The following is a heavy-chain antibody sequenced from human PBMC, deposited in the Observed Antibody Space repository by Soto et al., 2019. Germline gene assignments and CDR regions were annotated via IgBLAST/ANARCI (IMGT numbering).Heavy chain of an antibody. CDR1: GFTVSTKY. CDR2: IYSGGST. V-gene: IGHV3-66*01. CDR3: ARAPWAADY. J-gene: IGHJ4*02. D-gene: IGHD3-16*01. Sequence: EVQLVESGGGLVQPGGSLRLSCAASGFTVSTKYMSWVRQAPGKGLGWVSVIYSGGSTFYADSVRGRFTISRDNSKNTVNLQMNSLRAEDTAVYYCARAPWAADYWGQGTLVTVSS.